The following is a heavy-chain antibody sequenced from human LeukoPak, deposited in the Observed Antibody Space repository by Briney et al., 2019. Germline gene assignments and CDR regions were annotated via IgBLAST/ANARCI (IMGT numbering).Heavy chain of an antibody. Sequence: SETLSLTCTVSGGSIFSYYWSWIRQPPGKGLEWMGYIYYSGSTNYNPSLKSRVTISVDTSKNQFSLRVSSVTAADTAVYYCARDHEENNNCFDPWGQGTLVTVSS. CDR3: ARDHEENNNCFDP. CDR1: GGSIFSYY. V-gene: IGHV4-59*12. CDR2: IYYSGST. J-gene: IGHJ5*02.